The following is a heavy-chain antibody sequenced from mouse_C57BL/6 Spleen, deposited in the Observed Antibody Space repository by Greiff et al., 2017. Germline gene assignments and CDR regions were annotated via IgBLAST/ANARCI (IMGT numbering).Heavy chain of an antibody. D-gene: IGHD2-4*01. CDR2: ILPGSGST. Sequence: QVQLKESGAELMKPGASVKLSCKATGYTFTGYWIEWVKQRPGHGLEWIGEILPGSGSTNYNEKFKGKATFTADPSSNTAYMQLSSLTTEDSAIYYCARFGDYDYWYFDVWGTGTTVTVSS. CDR3: ARFGDYDYWYFDV. CDR1: GYTFTGYW. J-gene: IGHJ1*03. V-gene: IGHV1-9*01.